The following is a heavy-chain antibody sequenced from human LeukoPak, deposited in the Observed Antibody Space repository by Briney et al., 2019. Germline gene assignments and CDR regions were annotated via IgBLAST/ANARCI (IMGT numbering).Heavy chain of an antibody. J-gene: IGHJ4*02. D-gene: IGHD6-19*01. V-gene: IGHV4-61*01. CDR3: ARVAGTLAVAGRVYFDY. CDR2: IYYSGST. Sequence: SETLSLTCTVSGDSISSSSYYWSWIRQPPGKGLEWIGSIYYSGSTNYNPSLKSRLTISVDTSKNQFSLKLSSVTAADTAVYYCARVAGTLAVAGRVYFDYWGQGALVTVSS. CDR1: GDSISSSSYY.